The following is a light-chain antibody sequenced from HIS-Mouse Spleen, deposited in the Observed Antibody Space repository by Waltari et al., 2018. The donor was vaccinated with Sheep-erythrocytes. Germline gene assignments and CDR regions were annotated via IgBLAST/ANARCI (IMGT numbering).Light chain of an antibody. Sequence: QSALTQPPSASGSPGQSVTISCTGTSSDVGGYHYVSWYQQHPGQAPKLMIYEARKGPSGVPDRLSGSKTGNTASLTVSGLQAEDEADYYCSSYAGSNNWVFGGGTKLTVL. CDR3: SSYAGSNNWV. CDR2: EAR. V-gene: IGLV2-8*01. J-gene: IGLJ3*02. CDR1: SSDVGGYHY.